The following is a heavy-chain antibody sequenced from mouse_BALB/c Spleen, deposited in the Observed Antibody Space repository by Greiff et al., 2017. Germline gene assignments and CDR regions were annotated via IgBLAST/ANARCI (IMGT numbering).Heavy chain of an antibody. D-gene: IGHD1-1*01. Sequence: EVKLQQSGAELVRSGASVKLSCTASGFNIKDYYMHWVKQRPEQGLEWIGWIDPENGDTEYAPKFQGKATMTADTSSNTAYLQLSSLTSEDTAVYYCDADYCGGRGAYWGQGTLVTVSA. CDR2: IDPENGDT. CDR3: DADYCGGRGAY. V-gene: IGHV14-4*02. CDR1: GFNIKDYY. J-gene: IGHJ3*01.